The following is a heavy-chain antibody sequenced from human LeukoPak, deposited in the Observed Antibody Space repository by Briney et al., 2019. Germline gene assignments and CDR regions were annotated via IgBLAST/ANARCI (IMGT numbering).Heavy chain of an antibody. CDR1: GYTFTSYY. J-gene: IGHJ5*02. V-gene: IGHV1-46*01. Sequence: GASVKVSCKASGYTFTSYYMHWVRQAPGQGLEWMGIINPSGGSTSYAQKFQGRVTMTRDTSTSTVYMELSSLRSEDTAGYYCARDPAYSSSWYAYYNWFDPWGQGTLVTVSS. CDR2: INPSGGST. CDR3: ARDPAYSSSWYAYYNWFDP. D-gene: IGHD6-13*01.